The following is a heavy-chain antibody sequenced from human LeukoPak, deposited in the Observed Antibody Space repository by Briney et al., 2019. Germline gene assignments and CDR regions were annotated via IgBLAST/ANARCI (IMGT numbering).Heavy chain of an antibody. CDR3: ARVWFGELTAPDY. CDR1: GFTFSSYG. J-gene: IGHJ4*02. V-gene: IGHV3-23*01. D-gene: IGHD3-10*01. CDR2: ISGSGGST. Sequence: GESLRLSCAASGFTFSSYGLTWVRQAPGKGLEWVSAISGSGGSTYYADSVKGRFTISRDNSKNTLYLQMNSLRAEDTAVYYCARVWFGELTAPDYWGQGTLVTVSS.